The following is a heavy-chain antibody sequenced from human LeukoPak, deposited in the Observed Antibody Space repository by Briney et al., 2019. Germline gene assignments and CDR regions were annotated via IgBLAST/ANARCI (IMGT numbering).Heavy chain of an antibody. J-gene: IGHJ5*02. CDR1: GYTFTSYD. CDR2: INPNSGGT. CDR3: ARDIVVVPAAIRGNWFDP. D-gene: IGHD2-2*02. Sequence: ASVKVSCKASGYTFTSYDINWVRQAPGQGLEWMGWINPNSGGTNYAQKFQGRVTMTRDTSISTAYMELSRLRSDDTAVYYCARDIVVVPAAIRGNWFDPWGQGTLVTVSS. V-gene: IGHV1-2*02.